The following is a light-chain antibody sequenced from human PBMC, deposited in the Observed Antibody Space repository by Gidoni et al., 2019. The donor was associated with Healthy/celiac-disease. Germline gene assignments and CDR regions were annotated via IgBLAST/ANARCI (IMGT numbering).Light chain of an antibody. V-gene: IGKV3-20*01. J-gene: IGKJ1*01. CDR3: QQYGSSPGT. CDR2: GAS. Sequence: EMVLTQSPGTLSLSPGERATLSCRASQCVSSSYLAWYQQKPGQAPRLLIYGASRRATGIPDSFSGSGSGTDFTLTISRLEPEDFAVYYCQQYGSSPGTFGQGTKVEIK. CDR1: QCVSSSY.